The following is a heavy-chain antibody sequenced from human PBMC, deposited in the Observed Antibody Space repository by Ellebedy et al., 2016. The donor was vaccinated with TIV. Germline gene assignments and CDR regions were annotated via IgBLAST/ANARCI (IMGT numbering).Heavy chain of an antibody. V-gene: IGHV3-7*01. J-gene: IGHJ4*02. Sequence: PGGSLRLSCAASGFTFSNYYMSRVSQAPGKGLEWVANTKQDGSEMWYVDSVKGRFTISRDNGKNSLYLQMNSLSAGDTAVYYCASGIGPGSHFDYWGQGTLVTVSS. CDR2: TKQDGSEM. CDR1: GFTFSNYY. CDR3: ASGIGPGSHFDY. D-gene: IGHD1-26*01.